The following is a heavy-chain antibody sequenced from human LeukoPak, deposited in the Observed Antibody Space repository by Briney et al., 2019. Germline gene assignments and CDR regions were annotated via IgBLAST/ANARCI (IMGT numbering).Heavy chain of an antibody. V-gene: IGHV3-73*01. J-gene: IGHJ5*02. CDR3: TRDRGTYNWLDP. Sequence: GGSLRLSCAASGFTFNSYAMNWVRQAPGKGLEWVGLIDRPAKSYATAYGASVGGRFTISRDDSKNTAYLQMDSLKTEDTALYYCTRDRGTYNWLDPWGQGTLVTVSS. D-gene: IGHD1-26*01. CDR2: IDRPAKSYAT. CDR1: GFTFNSYA.